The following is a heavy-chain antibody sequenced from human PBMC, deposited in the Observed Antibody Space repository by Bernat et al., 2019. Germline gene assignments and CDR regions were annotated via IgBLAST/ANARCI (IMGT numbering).Heavy chain of an antibody. D-gene: IGHD3-16*01. Sequence: QVQLVESGGGVVQPGRSLRLSCAASGFTFSSYAMHWVRQAPGKGLEWVAVISYDGSNKYYADSVKGRFTISRDNSKNTLYLQMNSLRAEDTAVYYCATLTGGPDDYWGQGTLVTVSS. V-gene: IGHV3-30*07. J-gene: IGHJ4*02. CDR3: ATLTGGPDDY. CDR2: ISYDGSNK. CDR1: GFTFSSYA.